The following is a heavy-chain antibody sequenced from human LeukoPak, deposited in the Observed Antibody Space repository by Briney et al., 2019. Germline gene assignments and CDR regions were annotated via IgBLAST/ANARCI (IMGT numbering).Heavy chain of an antibody. CDR1: GFTFSSYE. D-gene: IGHD3-10*01. V-gene: IGHV3-48*03. J-gene: IGHJ4*02. CDR3: ARDQAGAGEQASGNGL. CDR2: ISSSGSTI. Sequence: GGSLRLSCAASGFTFSSYEMNWVRQAPGKGLEWVSYISSSGSTIYYADSVKGRFTISRDNAKNSLYLKVNTLRAQTTPVYYCARDQAGAGEQASGNGLWGQGTLV.